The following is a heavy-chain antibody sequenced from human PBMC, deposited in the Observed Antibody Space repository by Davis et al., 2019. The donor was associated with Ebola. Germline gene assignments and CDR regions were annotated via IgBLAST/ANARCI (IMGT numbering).Heavy chain of an antibody. D-gene: IGHD1-26*01. CDR3: TRDGASCCSGSFVSGYYYYYYMDV. J-gene: IGHJ6*03. V-gene: IGHV3-49*03. CDR1: GFTFGDYA. CDR2: IRSKAYGGTT. Sequence: PGGSLRLSCTASGFTFGDYAMSWFRQAPGKGLEWVGFIRSKAYGGTTEYAASVKGRFTISRDDSKSIAYLQMNSLKTEDTAVYYCTRDGASCCSGSFVSGYYYYYYMDVWGKGTTVTVSS.